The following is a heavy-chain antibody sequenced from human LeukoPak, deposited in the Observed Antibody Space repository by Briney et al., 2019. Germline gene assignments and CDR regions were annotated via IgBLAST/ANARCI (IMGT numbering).Heavy chain of an antibody. CDR2: INHSGST. V-gene: IGHV4-34*01. Sequence: SETLSLTCAVCGGSFSGYYWSWIRQPPGKGLEWIGEINHSGSTNYNPSLKSRVTISVDTSKNQFSLKLSSVTAADTAVYYCARGSSPRIAARRDNWFDPWGQGTLVTVSS. J-gene: IGHJ5*02. CDR3: ARGSSPRIAARRDNWFDP. D-gene: IGHD6-6*01. CDR1: GGSFSGYY.